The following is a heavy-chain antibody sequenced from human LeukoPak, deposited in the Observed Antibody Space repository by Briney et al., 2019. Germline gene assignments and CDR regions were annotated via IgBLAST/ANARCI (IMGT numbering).Heavy chain of an antibody. CDR2: INPNSGGT. CDR3: ARSYVILTGRDY. V-gene: IGHV1-2*02. CDR1: GYTFTGYY. J-gene: IGHJ4*02. D-gene: IGHD3-9*01. Sequence: ASVKVSCKASGYTFTGYYMHWVRQAPGQGLEWMGWINPNSGGTNYAQKFQGRVTMTRDTSISTAYMELSRLRSDDTAVYYCARSYVILTGRDYWGQGTLVTVSS.